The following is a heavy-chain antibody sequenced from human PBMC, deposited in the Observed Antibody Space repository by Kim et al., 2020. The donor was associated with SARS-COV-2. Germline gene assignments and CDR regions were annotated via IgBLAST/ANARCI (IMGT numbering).Heavy chain of an antibody. V-gene: IGHV7-4-1*02. Sequence: YAQGFTGQFVFSLDTSVSTAYLEIRSLKAEDTAVYYCAREGVDNHWFDPWGQGTLVTVSS. D-gene: IGHD1-1*01. CDR3: AREGVDNHWFDP. J-gene: IGHJ5*02.